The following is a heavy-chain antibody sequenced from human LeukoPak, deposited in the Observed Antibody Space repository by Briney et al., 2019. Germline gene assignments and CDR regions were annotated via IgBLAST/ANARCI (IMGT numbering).Heavy chain of an antibody. D-gene: IGHD2-2*01. V-gene: IGHV3-33*01. Sequence: PGGSLRLSCAASGFTFSSYGMHWVRQAPGKGLEWVAVIWYDGSNKYYADSVKGRFTISRDNSKNTLYLQMNSLRAEDTAVYYCAREISSKYQLLWEVRWLDRWGQGTLVTVSS. CDR3: AREISSKYQLLWEVRWLDR. CDR2: IWYDGSNK. J-gene: IGHJ5*02. CDR1: GFTFSSYG.